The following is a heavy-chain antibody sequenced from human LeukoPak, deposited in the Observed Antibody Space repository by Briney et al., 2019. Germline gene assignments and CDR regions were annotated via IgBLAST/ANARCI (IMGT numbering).Heavy chain of an antibody. CDR2: ISGSGGST. V-gene: IGHV3-23*01. CDR3: AKDPSSGYLGYFDY. Sequence: GGSLRLSCSASGFTFSSYAMSWVRQAPGKGLEWVSAISGSGGSTYYADSVKGRFTISRDNSKNTLYLQMNSLRAEDTAVYYCAKDPSSGYLGYFDYWGQGTLVTVSS. J-gene: IGHJ4*02. D-gene: IGHD3-22*01. CDR1: GFTFSSYA.